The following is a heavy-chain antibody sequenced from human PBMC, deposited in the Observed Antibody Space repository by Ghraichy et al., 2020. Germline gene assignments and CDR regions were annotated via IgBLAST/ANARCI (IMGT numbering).Heavy chain of an antibody. Sequence: SVKVSCKASGFTFTSSAVQWVRQACGQRLEWIGWIVVGSGNTNYAQKFQERVTITRDMSTSTAYMELSSLRSEDTAVYYCAADRDYDSSGYYYEYYFDYWGQGTLVTVSS. D-gene: IGHD3-22*01. CDR1: GFTFTSSA. J-gene: IGHJ4*02. CDR2: IVVGSGNT. V-gene: IGHV1-58*01. CDR3: AADRDYDSSGYYYEYYFDY.